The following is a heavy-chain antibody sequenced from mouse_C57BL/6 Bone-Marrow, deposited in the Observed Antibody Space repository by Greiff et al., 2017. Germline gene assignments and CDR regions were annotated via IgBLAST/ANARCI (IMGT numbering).Heavy chain of an antibody. CDR2: IDPSDSYT. CDR3: ARSMYDGYYEFAY. D-gene: IGHD2-3*01. J-gene: IGHJ3*01. Sequence: QVQLQQPGAELVMPGASVKLSCKASGYTFTSYWMHWVKQRPGQGLEWIGEIDPSDSYTNYTQKFKGKSTLTVDKSSSTAYMQLSSLTSEDSAVYYCARSMYDGYYEFAYWGQGTLGTVSA. CDR1: GYTFTSYW. V-gene: IGHV1-69*01.